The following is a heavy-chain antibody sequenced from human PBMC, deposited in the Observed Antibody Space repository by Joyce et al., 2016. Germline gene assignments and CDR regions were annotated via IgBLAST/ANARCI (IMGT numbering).Heavy chain of an antibody. CDR1: GFILRRYD. V-gene: IGHV3-23*01. J-gene: IGHJ4*02. Sequence: EVQVLESGGGLVQPGGSLRLSCAVSGFILRRYDMSWVRQAQGKGLEGVSAVSSSGESKYYADSVKGRFTVSRDNSKKMLYLQMNTLRAEDTAVYYCAKASLTGYYIGAYYFDYWGQGTLVTVSS. CDR2: VSSSGESK. D-gene: IGHD3-9*01. CDR3: AKASLTGYYIGAYYFDY.